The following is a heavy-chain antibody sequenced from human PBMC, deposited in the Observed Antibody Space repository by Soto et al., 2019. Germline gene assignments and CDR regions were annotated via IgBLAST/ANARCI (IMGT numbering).Heavy chain of an antibody. D-gene: IGHD1-1*01. V-gene: IGHV1-3*01. J-gene: IGHJ4*02. CDR3: ARVQFRGNFDY. Sequence: GASVKVSCKASGYTFTGYAMHWVRQAPGQRLEWMGWINAGNGNTKYSQRFQGRVTITRDTSASTAYMELSSLRSEDTAVYYCARVQFRGNFDYWGQGTLVTVSS. CDR2: INAGNGNT. CDR1: GYTFTGYA.